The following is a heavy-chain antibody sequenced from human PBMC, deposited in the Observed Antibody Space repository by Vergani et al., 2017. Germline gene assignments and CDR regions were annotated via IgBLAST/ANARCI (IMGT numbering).Heavy chain of an antibody. Sequence: QMQLVQSGPEVKKPGTSVKVSCKASGFTFTSSAMQWVRQARGQRLEWIGLIVVGSGNTNYAQKFQERVTITRDMSTSTDYRELSSLRSEDTAVYYCARHLVGATGLDYWGQGTLVTVSS. CDR2: IVVGSGNT. CDR3: ARHLVGATGLDY. J-gene: IGHJ4*02. CDR1: GFTFTSSA. D-gene: IGHD1-26*01. V-gene: IGHV1-58*02.